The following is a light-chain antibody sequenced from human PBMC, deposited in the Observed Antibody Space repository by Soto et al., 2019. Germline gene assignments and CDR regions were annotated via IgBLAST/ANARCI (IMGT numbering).Light chain of an antibody. CDR3: AAWDASLNGYA. Sequence: QSVLTQPPSASGTPGQRVTISCSGGSSNIGTNAVNWYQQLPGTAPKLLIYNNNQRPSGVPDRFSGSKSGTSASLAISGLQFEDEADYYCAAWDASLNGYASGTGTKVTVL. V-gene: IGLV1-44*01. CDR2: NNN. J-gene: IGLJ1*01. CDR1: SSNIGTNA.